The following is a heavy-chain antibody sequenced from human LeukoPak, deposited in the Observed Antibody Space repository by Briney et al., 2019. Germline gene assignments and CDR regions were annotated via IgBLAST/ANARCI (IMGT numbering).Heavy chain of an antibody. D-gene: IGHD3-10*01. CDR3: ARSGSRMVRGAY. J-gene: IGHJ4*02. Sequence: ASVKVSCKASGYTFTSYDINWVRQATGQGLEWMGWMNPDSGNTGYAQKFQGRVTMTRNTSISTAYMELSSLRSEDTAVYYCARSGSRMVRGAYWGQGTLVTVSS. V-gene: IGHV1-8*01. CDR1: GYTFTSYD. CDR2: MNPDSGNT.